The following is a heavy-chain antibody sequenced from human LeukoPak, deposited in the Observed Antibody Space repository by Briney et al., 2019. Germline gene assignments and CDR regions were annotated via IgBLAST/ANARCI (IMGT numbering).Heavy chain of an antibody. D-gene: IGHD6-13*01. CDR2: ISYDGSNK. Sequence: GGSLRLSCAASGFTFSSYAMHWVRQAPGKGLEWVAVISYDGSNKYYADSVKGRFTISRDNSKNTLYLQMNSLRAEDTAVYYCARIRSWYRGSGYNDYWGQGTLVTVSS. V-gene: IGHV3-30*04. CDR3: ARIRSWYRGSGYNDY. J-gene: IGHJ4*02. CDR1: GFTFSSYA.